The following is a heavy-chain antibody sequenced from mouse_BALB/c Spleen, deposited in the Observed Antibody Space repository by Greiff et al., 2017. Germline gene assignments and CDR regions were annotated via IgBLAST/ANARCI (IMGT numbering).Heavy chain of an antibody. CDR2: IYPGDGDT. CDR3: ARSMKSYDYDEGFAY. V-gene: IGHV1-87*01. J-gene: IGHJ3*01. CDR1: GYTFTSYW. D-gene: IGHD2-4*01. Sequence: QVQLKESGAELARPGASVKLSCKASGYTFTSYWMQWVKQRPGQGLEWIGAIYPGDGDTRYTQKFKGKATLTADKSSSTAYMQLSSLASEDSAVYYCARSMKSYDYDEGFAYWGQGTLVTVSA.